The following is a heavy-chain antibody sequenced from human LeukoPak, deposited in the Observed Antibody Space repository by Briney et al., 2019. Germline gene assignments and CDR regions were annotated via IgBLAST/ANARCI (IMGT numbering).Heavy chain of an antibody. CDR1: GFTFGDYA. V-gene: IGHV3-49*03. J-gene: IGHJ4*02. CDR2: IRSKAYGGTT. CDR3: TRPKGSTVVTAGGY. D-gene: IGHD4-23*01. Sequence: PGRSLRLSCTASGFTFGDYAMSWFRQAPGKGLGWVGFIRSKAYGGTTEYAASVKGRFTISRDDSKSIAYLQMNSLKTEDTAVYYCTRPKGSTVVTAGGYWGQGTLVTVSS.